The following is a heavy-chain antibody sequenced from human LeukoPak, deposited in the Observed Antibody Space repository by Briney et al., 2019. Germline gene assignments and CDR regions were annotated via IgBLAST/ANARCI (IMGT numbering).Heavy chain of an antibody. J-gene: IGHJ1*01. CDR1: GGTYSRYS. CDR2: IVPPLGTA. Sequence: SVKVSCKASGGTYSRYSITWVRQAPGQGLEWMGGIVPPLGTANYAQKFQGRVTITTDEFTNTAYMELTSLTSEDAAVYYCATYGANVAEYFQHWGQGTLVSVSS. CDR3: ATYGANVAEYFQH. D-gene: IGHD4-23*01. V-gene: IGHV1-69*16.